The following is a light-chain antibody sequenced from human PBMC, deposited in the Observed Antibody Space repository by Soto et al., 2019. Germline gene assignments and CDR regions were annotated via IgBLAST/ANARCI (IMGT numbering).Light chain of an antibody. CDR2: EES. CDR1: QAVPNN. CDR3: QQVKTYPRT. J-gene: IGKJ4*01. Sequence: DIHLTQSPSFLSASVGDRVTITCRPSQAVPNNMAWYQQKPGKPPKLLIYEESTLHSGVPSRFSGRKSGTQFPLTIDSLQPEDFATYYCQQVKTYPRTLGGGTKVEIK. V-gene: IGKV1-9*01.